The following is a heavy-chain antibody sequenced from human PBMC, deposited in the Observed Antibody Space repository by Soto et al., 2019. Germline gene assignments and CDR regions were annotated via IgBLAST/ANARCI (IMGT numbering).Heavy chain of an antibody. Sequence: ASVKVSCKASGYTFTSYAMHWVRQAPGQRLEWMGWINAGNGNTKYSQKFQGRVTITRDTSASTAYMELSSLRSEGTAVYYCAKLIAVAGTPPYYYYGMDVWGQGTTVTVSS. CDR2: INAGNGNT. CDR1: GYTFTSYA. CDR3: AKLIAVAGTPPYYYYGMDV. V-gene: IGHV1-3*01. D-gene: IGHD6-19*01. J-gene: IGHJ6*02.